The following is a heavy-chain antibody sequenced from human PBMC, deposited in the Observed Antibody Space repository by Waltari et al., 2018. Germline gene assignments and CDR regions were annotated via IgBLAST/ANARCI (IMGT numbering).Heavy chain of an antibody. V-gene: IGHV3-74*01. J-gene: IGHJ4*02. CDR3: TRVNWDF. D-gene: IGHD1-26*01. Sequence: EVQLVESGGGFVQPGGSLRLSCESPGLSFSSYWMHWVRQAPGKGLVWVSRVKIDGTGTDYADSVKGRFTISRDNAKNTLYLQMNSLRAEDTAMYYCTRVNWDFWGQGTLVTVSP. CDR2: VKIDGTGT. CDR1: GLSFSSYW.